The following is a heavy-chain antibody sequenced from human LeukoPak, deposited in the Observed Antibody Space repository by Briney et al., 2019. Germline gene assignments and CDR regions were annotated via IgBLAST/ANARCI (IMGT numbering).Heavy chain of an antibody. J-gene: IGHJ4*02. D-gene: IGHD3-10*01. CDR3: ATLWFGESDLDY. CDR1: GFTFSSYW. V-gene: IGHV3-7*01. CDR2: IKQDGSEK. Sequence: GGSLRLSCAASGFTFSSYWMSWVRQAPGKGLEGVANIKQDGSEKYYVDSVKGRFTISRDNAKNSLYLQMNSLRAEDTAVYYCATLWFGESDLDYWGQGTLVTVSS.